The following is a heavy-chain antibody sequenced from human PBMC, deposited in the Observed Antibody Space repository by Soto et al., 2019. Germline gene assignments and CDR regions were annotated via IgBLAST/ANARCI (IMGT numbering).Heavy chain of an antibody. CDR1: GFTFSSYG. CDR3: ARNLYSGYDPAPDY. J-gene: IGHJ4*02. Sequence: QVQLVESGGGVVQPGRSLRLSCAASGFTFSSYGMHWVRQAPGKGLEWVAVIWYDGSNKYYADSVKGRFTISRDNSKNTLDLQMNSLRAEDTAVYYCARNLYSGYDPAPDYWGQGTLVTVSS. V-gene: IGHV3-33*01. D-gene: IGHD5-12*01. CDR2: IWYDGSNK.